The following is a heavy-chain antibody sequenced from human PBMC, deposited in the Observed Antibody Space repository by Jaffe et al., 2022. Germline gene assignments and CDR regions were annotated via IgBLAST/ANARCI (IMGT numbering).Heavy chain of an antibody. D-gene: IGHD2-2*01. Sequence: EVQLLESGGGLVQPGGSLRLSCAASGFTFSSYAMSWVRQAPGKGLEWVSGVSDYGGRTYYADSVKGRFTISRDNSKNTLYLQMNSLRVEDTAIYYCAKQQGGVIPAAGGVDYWGQGTLVTVSS. J-gene: IGHJ4*02. CDR2: VSDYGGRT. V-gene: IGHV3-23*01. CDR3: AKQQGGVIPAAGGVDY. CDR1: GFTFSSYA.